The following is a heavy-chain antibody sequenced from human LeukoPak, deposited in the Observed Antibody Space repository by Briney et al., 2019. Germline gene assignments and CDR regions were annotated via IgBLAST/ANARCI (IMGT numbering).Heavy chain of an antibody. CDR2: INHSGST. J-gene: IGHJ4*02. Sequence: SETLSLTCAVYGGSFSGCYWSWIRQPPGKGLEWIGEINHSGSTNYNPSLKSRVTISVDTSKNQFSLKLSSVTAADTAVYYCARGGSSSWYFGFDYWGQGTLVTVSS. CDR3: ARGGSSSWYFGFDY. V-gene: IGHV4-34*01. D-gene: IGHD6-13*01. CDR1: GGSFSGCY.